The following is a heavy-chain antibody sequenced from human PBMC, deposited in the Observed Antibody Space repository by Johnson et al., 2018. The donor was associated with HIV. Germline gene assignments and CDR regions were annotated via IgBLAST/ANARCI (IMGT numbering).Heavy chain of an antibody. J-gene: IGHJ3*02. CDR2: ISYDGSNK. D-gene: IGHD6-6*01. CDR3: ARAQLLADDAFNN. Sequence: QVQLVESGGGLVQPGRSLRLSCTASGFTFSSYDMHWVRQAPGKGLEWVAVISYDGSNKYYADSVTGRFSISRDNSKNTLYLQMNSLRAEDTAIYYCARAQLLADDAFNNWGQGTMVTVSS. CDR1: GFTFSSYD. V-gene: IGHV3-30*03.